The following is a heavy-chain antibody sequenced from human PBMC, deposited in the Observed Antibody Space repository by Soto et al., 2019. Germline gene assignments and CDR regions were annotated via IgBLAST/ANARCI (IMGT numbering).Heavy chain of an antibody. CDR2: IIPILGIA. D-gene: IGHD4-17*01. J-gene: IGHJ4*02. CDR1: GGTFSSYT. Sequence: SVKVSCKASGGTFSSYTISWVRQAPGQGLEWMGRIIPILGIANYAQKFQGRVTITADKSTSTAYMELSSLRSEDTAVYYCARVIANGDYSHFDDWGQGTLVTVSS. CDR3: ARVIANGDYSHFDD. V-gene: IGHV1-69*02.